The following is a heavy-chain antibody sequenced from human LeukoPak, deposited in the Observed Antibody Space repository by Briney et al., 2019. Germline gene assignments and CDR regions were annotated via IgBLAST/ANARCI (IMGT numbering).Heavy chain of an antibody. Sequence: GGSLRLSCAASGFTFSAYDMNWVPQAPEKGLEWVSHITSSGSTIYYADSVKGRLTISRDNAKNSLYLQMDSLGADDTAVYYCARPGYSSSWSAFDIWGQGTMVTVSS. CDR3: ARPGYSSSWSAFDI. V-gene: IGHV3-48*03. J-gene: IGHJ3*02. CDR1: GFTFSAYD. CDR2: ITSSGSTI. D-gene: IGHD6-13*01.